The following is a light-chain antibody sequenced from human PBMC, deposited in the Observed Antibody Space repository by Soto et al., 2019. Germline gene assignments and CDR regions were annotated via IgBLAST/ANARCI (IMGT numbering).Light chain of an antibody. Sequence: DIQMTQSPSTLSASVGDRVIITCRASQSPGTWMAWYQQKPGTAPVLLIYGVSKLDSGVPSRFSGRASGTEFTLTITSLQPDDFATYYCQQYFSYPLTFGGGTKVEIK. CDR3: QQYFSYPLT. CDR2: GVS. J-gene: IGKJ4*01. CDR1: QSPGTW. V-gene: IGKV1-5*01.